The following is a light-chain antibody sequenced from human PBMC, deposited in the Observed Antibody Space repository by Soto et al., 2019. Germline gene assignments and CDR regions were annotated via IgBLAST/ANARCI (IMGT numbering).Light chain of an antibody. Sequence: EIVLTQSPGTLSVSPGERATLYCRASQSVSSKLAWYQQKPGQAPRLLFYGASTGATGIPARFGGSGSETEFTLSISSLQSEDFAVYYCQQYNNWPGTFGQGTKV. CDR3: QQYNNWPGT. J-gene: IGKJ1*01. V-gene: IGKV3-15*01. CDR1: QSVSSK. CDR2: GAS.